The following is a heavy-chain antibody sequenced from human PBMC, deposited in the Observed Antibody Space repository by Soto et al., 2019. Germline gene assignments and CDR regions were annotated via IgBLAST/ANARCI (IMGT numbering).Heavy chain of an antibody. CDR2: IYYSGSA. D-gene: IGHD3-22*01. CDR3: VRGYPWVGFDH. Sequence: QLQLQESGPGLVKPSETLSLTCTVSGGSISTSDYYWGWIRQPPGKGLEWIGNIYYSGSASYNPSLQSRVAISIDTSKNLSSPKLGSVTAAAPAVYYCVRGYPWVGFDHWGHGTLVTVSS. V-gene: IGHV4-39*01. J-gene: IGHJ4*01. CDR1: GGSISTSDYY.